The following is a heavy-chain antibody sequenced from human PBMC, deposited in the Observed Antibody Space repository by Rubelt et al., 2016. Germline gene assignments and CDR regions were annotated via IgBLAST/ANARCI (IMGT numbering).Heavy chain of an antibody. CDR2: IYSGGST. Sequence: EVQLVESGGGLVQPGGSLRLSCAASGFTVSRNYMSWVRQAPWKGLAWVSVIYSGGSTYYADSVKGRFTIARDSSKSTLYLQVNSLRAKDTAVYYCARNWGFDYWGQGTLVTVSS. J-gene: IGHJ4*02. D-gene: IGHD7-27*01. CDR1: GFTVSRNY. CDR3: ARNWGFDY. V-gene: IGHV3-66*01.